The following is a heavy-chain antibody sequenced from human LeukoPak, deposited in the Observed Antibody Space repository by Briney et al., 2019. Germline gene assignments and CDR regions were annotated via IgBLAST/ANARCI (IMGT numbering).Heavy chain of an antibody. CDR3: ARRCSSTSCYDYFYYGMDV. D-gene: IGHD2-2*01. J-gene: IGHJ6*02. CDR1: GGSVSSYY. CDR2: IYYSGST. Sequence: SETLSLTCTVSGGSVSSYYWSWIRQPLGKGLEWIGYIYYSGSTNYNPSLKSRVTISVDTSKNQFSLKLSSVTAADTAVYYCARRCSSTSCYDYFYYGMDVWGQGTTVTVSS. V-gene: IGHV4-59*02.